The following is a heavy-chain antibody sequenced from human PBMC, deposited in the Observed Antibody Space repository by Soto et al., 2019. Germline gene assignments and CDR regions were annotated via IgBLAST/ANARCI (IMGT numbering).Heavy chain of an antibody. V-gene: IGHV3-33*01. Sequence: GGSLRLSCAASGFTFSSYGMHWVRQAPGKGLEWVAVIWYDGSNKYYADSVKGRFTISRDNSKNTLYLQMNSLRAEDTAVYYCARECSSTSCYYGMDVWGQGTTVTVSS. J-gene: IGHJ6*02. CDR2: IWYDGSNK. D-gene: IGHD2-2*01. CDR3: ARECSSTSCYYGMDV. CDR1: GFTFSSYG.